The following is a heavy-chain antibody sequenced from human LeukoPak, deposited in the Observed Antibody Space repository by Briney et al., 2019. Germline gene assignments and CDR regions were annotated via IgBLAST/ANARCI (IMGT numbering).Heavy chain of an antibody. CDR1: GYTFAGYY. J-gene: IGHJ5*02. CDR2: INPNSGGT. Sequence: RASVKVSCTASGYTFAGYYMHWVRQAPGQGLEWMGWINPNSGGTNYAQKFQGWVTMTRDTSISTAYMELSRLRSDDTAVYYCARSTSSSEGLWFDLWGQGTLVTVSS. V-gene: IGHV1-2*04. D-gene: IGHD6-13*01. CDR3: ARSTSSSEGLWFDL.